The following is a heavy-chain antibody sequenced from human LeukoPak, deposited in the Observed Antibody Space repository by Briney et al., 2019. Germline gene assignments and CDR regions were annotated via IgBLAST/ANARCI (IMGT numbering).Heavy chain of an antibody. Sequence: GGSLKLSCAASGFIFSDSAMYWVRQASGKGLEWVGRIRNRANNYATAYAASVTGRFTVSRDDSKNTAYLQMNSLKTEDTAVYYCARVDSSGWYPDFWGQGTPVTVSS. CDR3: ARVDSSGWYPDF. V-gene: IGHV3-73*01. J-gene: IGHJ4*02. D-gene: IGHD6-19*01. CDR1: GFIFSDSA. CDR2: IRNRANNYAT.